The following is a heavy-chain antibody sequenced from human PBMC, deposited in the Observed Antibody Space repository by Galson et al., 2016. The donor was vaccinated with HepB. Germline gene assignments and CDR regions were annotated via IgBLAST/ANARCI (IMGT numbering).Heavy chain of an antibody. CDR1: GGSFRGYY. J-gene: IGHJ5*02. Sequence: ETLSLTCAVYGGSFRGYYWSWIRQPPGKGLEWIAEINRREIVNYNPSLKSRVTISVDTPKNQFSLKLSSVTAADTAVYYCAREEGWFDPWGQGTLVTVSS. V-gene: IGHV4-34*01. CDR2: INRREIV. CDR3: AREEGWFDP.